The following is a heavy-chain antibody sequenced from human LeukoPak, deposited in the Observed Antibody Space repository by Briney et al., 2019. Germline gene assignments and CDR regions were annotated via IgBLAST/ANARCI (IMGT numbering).Heavy chain of an antibody. CDR1: GGSFSGYY. D-gene: IGHD4-23*01. Sequence: SDTLTLTCAVYGGSFSGYYWSWIRQPPGKGLEWIGEINHSRSTNYNPSLKSRVTISVDTSKNQFSLKLSTVTAADTAVYYCARDSDYGGKGAFDIWGQGTMVTVSS. CDR2: INHSRST. J-gene: IGHJ3*02. CDR3: ARDSDYGGKGAFDI. V-gene: IGHV4-34*01.